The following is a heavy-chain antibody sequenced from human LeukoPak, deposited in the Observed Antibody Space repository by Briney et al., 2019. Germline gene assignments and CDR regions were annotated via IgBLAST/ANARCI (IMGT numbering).Heavy chain of an antibody. CDR2: ISYDGSNK. D-gene: IGHD1-26*01. J-gene: IGHJ6*02. CDR1: GFTFSSYA. Sequence: GGSLRLSCAASGFTFSSYAMHWVRQAPGKGLEWVAVISYDGSNKYYADSVKGRFTISRDNAKNSLYLQMNSLRAEDTAVYYCARSLGGAYYYGMDVWGQGTTVTVSS. V-gene: IGHV3-30*04. CDR3: ARSLGGAYYYGMDV.